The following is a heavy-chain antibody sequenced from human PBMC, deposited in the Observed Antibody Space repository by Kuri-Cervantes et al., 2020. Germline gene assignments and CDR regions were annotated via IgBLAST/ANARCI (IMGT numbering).Heavy chain of an antibody. J-gene: IGHJ4*02. CDR1: GFTFSSYA. D-gene: IGHD3-3*01. CDR2: ISYDGSNK. Sequence: GGSLRLSCAASGFTFSSYAMHWVRQAPDKGLEWVAVISYDGSNKYYADSVKGRFTISRDNSKNTLYLQMNSLRAEDTAVYYCARGPNLFRITIFGVPPPHFDYWGQGTLVTVSS. V-gene: IGHV3-30-3*01. CDR3: ARGPNLFRITIFGVPPPHFDY.